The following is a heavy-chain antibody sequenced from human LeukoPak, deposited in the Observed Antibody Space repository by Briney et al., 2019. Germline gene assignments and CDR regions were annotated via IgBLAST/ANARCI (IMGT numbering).Heavy chain of an antibody. V-gene: IGHV3-23*01. Sequence: GGSLRLSCAASGLTFSNYVMNWVRQAPGKGLEWVSSISGRGSTYYADSVKGRFTVSVDNSKNTLYLQMNGLRAEDTAVYHCTSARRTFWYLDLWGRGTLVTVSS. J-gene: IGHJ2*01. CDR2: ISGRGST. CDR1: GLTFSNYV. CDR3: TSARRTFWYLDL.